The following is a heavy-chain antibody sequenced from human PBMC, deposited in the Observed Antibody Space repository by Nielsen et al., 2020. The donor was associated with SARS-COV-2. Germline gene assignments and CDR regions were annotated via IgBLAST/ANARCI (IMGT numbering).Heavy chain of an antibody. CDR1: GFTFSDYY. J-gene: IGHJ6*02. Sequence: SCAASGFTFSDYYMSWIRQPPGKGLEWIGEINHSGSTNYNPSLKSRVTISVDTSKNQFSLKLSSVTAADTAVYYCARGPYNWNYRSGGGMDVWGQGTTATVSS. CDR2: INHSGST. D-gene: IGHD1-7*01. CDR3: ARGPYNWNYRSGGGMDV. V-gene: IGHV4-34*01.